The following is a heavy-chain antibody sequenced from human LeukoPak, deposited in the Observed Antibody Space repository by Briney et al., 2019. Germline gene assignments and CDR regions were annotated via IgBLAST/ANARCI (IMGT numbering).Heavy chain of an antibody. CDR2: IYTSGST. CDR1: DGSISSYY. V-gene: IGHV4-4*07. CDR3: ARDFSTIFGPGGVWFDP. D-gene: IGHD3-3*01. J-gene: IGHJ5*02. Sequence: SETLSLTCTVSDGSISSYYWSWIRQPAGKGLEWIGRIYTSGSTNYNPSLKSRVTMSVDTSKNQFSLKLSSVTAADTAVYYCARDFSTIFGPGGVWFDPWGQGTLVTVSS.